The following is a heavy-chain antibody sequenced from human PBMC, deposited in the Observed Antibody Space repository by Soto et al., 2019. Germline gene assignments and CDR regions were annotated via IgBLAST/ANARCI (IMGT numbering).Heavy chain of an antibody. CDR2: ISSSSSYI. CDR1: GFTFSSYS. Sequence: GGSLRLSCAASGFTFSSYSMNWVRQAPGKGLEWVSSISSSSSYIYYADSVKGRFTISRDNAKNSLYLQMNSLRAEDTAVYYCARESDYDFWSGYYLGYWGQGTLVTVSS. V-gene: IGHV3-21*01. CDR3: ARESDYDFWSGYYLGY. D-gene: IGHD3-3*01. J-gene: IGHJ4*02.